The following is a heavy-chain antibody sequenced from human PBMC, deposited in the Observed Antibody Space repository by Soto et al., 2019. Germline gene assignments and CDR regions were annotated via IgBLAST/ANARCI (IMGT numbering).Heavy chain of an antibody. J-gene: IGHJ4*02. D-gene: IGHD6-25*01. CDR1: GGSISSSSYY. CDR2: IYYSGST. V-gene: IGHV4-39*01. Sequence: LSLTCTVSGGSISSSSYYWGWIRQPPGKGLEWIGSIYYSGSTYYNPSLKSRVTISVDTSKNQFSLKLSSVTAADTAVYYCARHGRAAPGLKVDYWGQGTLVTVSS. CDR3: ARHGRAAPGLKVDY.